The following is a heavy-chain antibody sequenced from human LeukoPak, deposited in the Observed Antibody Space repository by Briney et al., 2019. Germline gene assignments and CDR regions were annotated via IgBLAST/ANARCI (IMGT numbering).Heavy chain of an antibody. D-gene: IGHD2-2*02. V-gene: IGHV3-23*01. J-gene: IGHJ3*01. CDR1: GFTFSSYG. Sequence: GGSLRLSCAASGFTFSSYGMHWVRQAPGKGLEWVSLVSAAGNTKHHAESVKGRFTIPRDNSKNTLYLQMNSLRAEDTAIYYCARDLYTERGDLWGQGTMVTVSS. CDR2: VSAAGNTK. CDR3: ARDLYTERGDL.